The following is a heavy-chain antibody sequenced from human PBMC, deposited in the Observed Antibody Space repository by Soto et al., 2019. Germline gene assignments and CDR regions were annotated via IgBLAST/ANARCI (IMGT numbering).Heavy chain of an antibody. V-gene: IGHV3-33*01. J-gene: IGHJ4*02. Sequence: QVQLVESGGGVVQPGRSLRLSCAASGFTFSSYGMHWVRQAPGKGLEWVAVIWYDGSNKYYADSVKGRFTISRDNSKNTLYLQMNSLRAEDTAVYYCARDDALWFGELLLDYWGQGTLVTVSS. CDR1: GFTFSSYG. D-gene: IGHD3-10*01. CDR2: IWYDGSNK. CDR3: ARDDALWFGELLLDY.